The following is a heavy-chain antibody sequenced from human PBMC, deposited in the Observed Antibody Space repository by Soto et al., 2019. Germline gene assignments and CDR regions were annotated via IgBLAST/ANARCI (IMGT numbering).Heavy chain of an antibody. J-gene: IGHJ4*02. CDR2: IDPSDSYT. CDR1: GYSFTSYW. CDR3: ATPASVNGSPDYYDSSGYTY. Sequence: GESLKISCKGSGYSFTSYWITWVRQMPGKGLEWMGRIDPSDSYTKYSPSFQGHVTTSADKSSSTAYLQWSSLKASDTAMYYCATPASVNGSPDYYDSSGYTYWGQGTLVTVSS. V-gene: IGHV5-10-1*01. D-gene: IGHD3-22*01.